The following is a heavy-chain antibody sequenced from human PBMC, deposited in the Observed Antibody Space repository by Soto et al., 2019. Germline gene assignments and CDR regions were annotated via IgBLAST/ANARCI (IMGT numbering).Heavy chain of an antibody. Sequence: LVESGGGLVQPGGSLRLSCAASGFTFSNIWMSWVRRSPEKGPEWVASISPDGGEIYYVDFVKGRFTISRDNTRNSLYLRMNSLRAEDTAVYYCAKGPRWGQGTLVTVSS. J-gene: IGHJ4*02. CDR1: GFTFSNIW. CDR3: AKGPR. V-gene: IGHV3-7*01. CDR2: ISPDGGEI.